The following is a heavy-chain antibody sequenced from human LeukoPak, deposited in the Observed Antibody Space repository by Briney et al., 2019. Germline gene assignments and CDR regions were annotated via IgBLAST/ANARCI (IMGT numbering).Heavy chain of an antibody. V-gene: IGHV4-59*01. Sequence: SETLSLTCTVSGGSISSYYWSWIRQPPGKGLEWIGYIYYSGSTNYNPSLKSRVTISVDTSKNQFSLKLSSVTAADTAVYYCARENYYDSSGYPGFGTDAFDIWGQGTMVTVSS. J-gene: IGHJ3*02. CDR1: GGSISSYY. D-gene: IGHD3-22*01. CDR3: ARENYYDSSGYPGFGTDAFDI. CDR2: IYYSGST.